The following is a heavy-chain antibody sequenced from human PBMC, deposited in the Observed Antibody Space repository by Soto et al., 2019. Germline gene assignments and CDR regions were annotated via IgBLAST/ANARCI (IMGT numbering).Heavy chain of an antibody. D-gene: IGHD5-18*01. CDR3: ARDAEWGRRGYSYGYEAVPRARRYYYYYYGMDV. CDR2: ISFDGRNT. CDR1: GFTFNSYG. Sequence: GGSLRLSCAASGFTFNSYGMHWVRQAPGKGLEWVVVISFDGRNTYYADSVKGRFTISRDNSKNTLYLQMNSLRAEDTAVYYCARDAEWGRRGYSYGYEAVPRARRYYYYYYGMDVWGQGTTVTVSS. J-gene: IGHJ6*02. V-gene: IGHV3-30*03.